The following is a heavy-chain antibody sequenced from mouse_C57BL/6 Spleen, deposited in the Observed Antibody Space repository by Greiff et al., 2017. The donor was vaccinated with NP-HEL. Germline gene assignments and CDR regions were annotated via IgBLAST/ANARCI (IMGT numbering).Heavy chain of an antibody. CDR2: ISSGGDYI. J-gene: IGHJ4*01. V-gene: IGHV5-9-1*02. Sequence: EVHLVESGEGLVKPGGSLKLSCAASGFTFSSYAMSWVRQTPEKRLEWVAYISSGGDYIYYADTVKGRFTISRDNARNTLYLQMSSLKSEDTAMYYCTREGLPHYYAMDYWGQGTSVTVSS. CDR3: TREGLPHYYAMDY. D-gene: IGHD2-2*01. CDR1: GFTFSSYA.